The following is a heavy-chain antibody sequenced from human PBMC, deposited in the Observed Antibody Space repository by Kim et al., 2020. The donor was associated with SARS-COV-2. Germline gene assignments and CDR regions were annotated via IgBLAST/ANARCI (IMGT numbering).Heavy chain of an antibody. V-gene: IGHV3-66*01. CDR2: IYSGNKT. D-gene: IGHD6-13*01. CDR3: ATNLAAAGVV. CDR1: GFTVSSNY. J-gene: IGHJ4*02. Sequence: GGSLRLSCAASGFTVSSNYMSWLRQAPGKGLEWLSVIYSGNKTYYVDSVKGRFIISRDNSKNTLYLQMSSLRVEETAVYYCATNLAAAGVVWGQGTLVT.